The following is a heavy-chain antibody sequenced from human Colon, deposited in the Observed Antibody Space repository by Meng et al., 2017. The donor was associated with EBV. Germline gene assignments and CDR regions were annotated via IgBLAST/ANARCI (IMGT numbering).Heavy chain of an antibody. V-gene: IGHV4-4*02. D-gene: IGHD1-26*01. CDR1: GVAIMSINR. CDR3: ARGKQDALELLAY. CDR2: IYDSGST. Sequence: QVQGLGQGLVKLSVGLSLTGGFSGVAIMSINRRSWVRQPQGKGLGWIGVIYDSGSTNYNPYRNIRISISLDKSKNHFSLKVNSVTAADTAVYYCARGKQDALELLAYWGQGALVTVSS. J-gene: IGHJ4*02.